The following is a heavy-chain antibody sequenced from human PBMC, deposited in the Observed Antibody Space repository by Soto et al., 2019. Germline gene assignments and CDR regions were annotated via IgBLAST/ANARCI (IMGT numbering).Heavy chain of an antibody. CDR3: ARDSHYDKDAFDI. J-gene: IGHJ3*02. CDR2: VYHTGST. D-gene: IGHD3-22*01. Sequence: SETLSLTCTVSGVSVSSGSYYWSWIRQPPGKGLEWIGYVYHTGSTKCNPSLKSRVTISRDNAKNTLYLQMNSLRAEDTAVYYCARDSHYDKDAFDIWGQGTMVTVSS. V-gene: IGHV4-61*01. CDR1: GVSVSSGSYY.